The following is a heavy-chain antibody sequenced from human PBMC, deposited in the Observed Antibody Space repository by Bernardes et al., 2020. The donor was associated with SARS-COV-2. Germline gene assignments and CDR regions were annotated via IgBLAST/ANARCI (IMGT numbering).Heavy chain of an antibody. J-gene: IGHJ4*02. V-gene: IGHV4-4*07. CDR1: GGSISSYY. CDR3: ARGGYSDS. CDR2: IYSAGST. Sequence: SETLSLTCTISGGSISSYYWNWIRQPAGKGLEWIGRIYSAGSTNYNPSLKSRVTMSVDTSKNQFSLKLKSVTAADTAVYYCARGGYSDSWGQGVLVTVST.